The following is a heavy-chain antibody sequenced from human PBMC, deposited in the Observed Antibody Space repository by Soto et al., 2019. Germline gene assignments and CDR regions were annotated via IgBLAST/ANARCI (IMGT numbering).Heavy chain of an antibody. CDR3: AKSGFGD. J-gene: IGHJ4*02. D-gene: IGHD3-3*01. V-gene: IGHV3-53*01. CDR2: SFSGGAA. CDR1: GFSVSTGH. Sequence: EVQLVDSGGGLIQPGGSPRLSCVASGFSVSTGHMIWVRQAPGKGLEWVSISFSGGAAYYAASVEGRFSVSRDNSKNTLYLQMNSLRVEDTAVYYCAKSGFGDWGQGTLVTVSS.